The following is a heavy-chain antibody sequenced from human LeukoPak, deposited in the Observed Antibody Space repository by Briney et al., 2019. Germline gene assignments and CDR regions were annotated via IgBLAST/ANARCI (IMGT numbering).Heavy chain of an antibody. CDR1: GYTLTELS. Sequence: ASVTVSCTVSGYTLTELSMHWVRQAPGKGLEWMGGFDPEDGETIYAQKFQGRVTMTEDTSTDTAYMELSSLRSEDTAVYYCATLDLGWFDPWGQGTLVTVSS. J-gene: IGHJ5*02. D-gene: IGHD3-16*01. CDR3: ATLDLGWFDP. CDR2: FDPEDGET. V-gene: IGHV1-24*01.